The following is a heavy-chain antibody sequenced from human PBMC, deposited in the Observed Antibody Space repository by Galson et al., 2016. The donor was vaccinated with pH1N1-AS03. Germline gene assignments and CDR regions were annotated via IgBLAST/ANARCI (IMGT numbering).Heavy chain of an antibody. Sequence: SLRLSCAASGFTVSSNYMGWVRQAPGKGLEWVLVFSTGGRAHYADSVMGRFTMSRDNSKNTVYLQMNSLRAEDTAIYSCVRYYYSGGSVPGAFDIWGEGTVVTVSS. J-gene: IGHJ3*02. CDR3: VRYYYSGGSVPGAFDI. D-gene: IGHD3-22*01. CDR1: GFTVSSNY. V-gene: IGHV3-53*01. CDR2: FSTGGRA.